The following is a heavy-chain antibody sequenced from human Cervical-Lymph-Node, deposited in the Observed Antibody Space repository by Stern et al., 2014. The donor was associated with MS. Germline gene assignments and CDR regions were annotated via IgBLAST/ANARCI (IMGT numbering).Heavy chain of an antibody. J-gene: IGHJ6*02. Sequence: QVQLQESGPGLVKPSETLSLTCTVSGVSISSYYWSWIRQPPGKGLEWIGYIYPIGSTNYNPSLKSRVTISVDTSKNQLSLKLRSVTAADTAVYYCAKGDGGYSYATGYYGLDVWGQGTAVTVSS. CDR2: IYPIGST. D-gene: IGHD5-18*01. CDR1: GVSISSYY. V-gene: IGHV4-59*01. CDR3: AKGDGGYSYATGYYGLDV.